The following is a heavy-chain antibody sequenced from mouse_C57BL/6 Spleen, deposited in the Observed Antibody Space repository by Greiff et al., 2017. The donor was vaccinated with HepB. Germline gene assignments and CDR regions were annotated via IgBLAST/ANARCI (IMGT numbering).Heavy chain of an antibody. CDR2: IYPRSGNT. CDR1: GYTFTSYG. Sequence: QVQLQQSGAELARPGASVKLSCKASGYTFTSYGISWVKQGTGQGLEWIGEIYPRSGNTYYNEKFKGKATLTADKSSSTAYMELRSLTSEDSAVYFCARSGSYSDAMDYWGQGTSVTVSS. D-gene: IGHD3-1*01. CDR3: ARSGSYSDAMDY. V-gene: IGHV1-81*01. J-gene: IGHJ4*01.